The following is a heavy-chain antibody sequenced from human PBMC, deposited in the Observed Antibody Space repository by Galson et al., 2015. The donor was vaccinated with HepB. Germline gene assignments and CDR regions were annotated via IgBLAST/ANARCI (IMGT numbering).Heavy chain of an antibody. V-gene: IGHV1-46*01. J-gene: IGHJ6*02. Sequence: SVKVSCKASGYTFTSYYLHWVRQAPGQGLEWMGIINPSGGSTSYAQKFQGRVTMTRDTSTSTVYMELSSLRSEDTAVYYCARDWGGGIAAAGISGMDVWGQATTVTVSS. CDR1: GYTFTSYY. CDR3: ARDWGGGIAAAGISGMDV. D-gene: IGHD6-13*01. CDR2: INPSGGST.